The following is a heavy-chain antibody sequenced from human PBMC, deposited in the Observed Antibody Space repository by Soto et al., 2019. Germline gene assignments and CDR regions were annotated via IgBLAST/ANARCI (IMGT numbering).Heavy chain of an antibody. CDR1: GGSISSSNW. Sequence: SETLSPTCAVSGGSISSSNWWSWVRQPPGKGLEWIGEIYHSGNTNYNPSLKSRVTISVDKSKNQFSLKLSSVTAADTAVYYCAGDEGSSGWYYFDYWGQGTLVTVSS. D-gene: IGHD6-19*01. V-gene: IGHV4-4*02. CDR3: AGDEGSSGWYYFDY. J-gene: IGHJ4*02. CDR2: IYHSGNT.